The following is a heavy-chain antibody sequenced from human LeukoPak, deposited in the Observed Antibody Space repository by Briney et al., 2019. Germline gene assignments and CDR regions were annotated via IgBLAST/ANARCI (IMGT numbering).Heavy chain of an antibody. CDR2: LRGDTGDT. CDR1: GYIVSDYY. D-gene: IGHD1-1*01. CDR3: ARVRDNACDY. Sequence: ASVTVSCKTSGYIVSDYYMHWVRQAPGQGLEWMGWLRGDTGDTDSPQKFKSRVTMTRDTATNTAYMQLSRLTYDDTAIYFCARVRDNACDYWGQGTLVTVSS. J-gene: IGHJ4*02. V-gene: IGHV1-2*02.